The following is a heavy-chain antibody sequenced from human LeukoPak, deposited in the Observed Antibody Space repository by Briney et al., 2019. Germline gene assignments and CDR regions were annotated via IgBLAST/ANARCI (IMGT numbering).Heavy chain of an antibody. D-gene: IGHD1-7*01. CDR3: AREGYNWNYEGAYYYYYMDV. J-gene: IGHJ6*03. Sequence: KPSETLSLTCTVSGGSISSYYWSWIRQPPGKGLEWIGRIYTSGSTDYNPSLKSRVTISVDTSKSQVSLELSSVTAADTALYYCAREGYNWNYEGAYYYYYMDVWGKGTTVTVSS. CDR1: GGSISSYY. CDR2: IYTSGST. V-gene: IGHV4-4*08.